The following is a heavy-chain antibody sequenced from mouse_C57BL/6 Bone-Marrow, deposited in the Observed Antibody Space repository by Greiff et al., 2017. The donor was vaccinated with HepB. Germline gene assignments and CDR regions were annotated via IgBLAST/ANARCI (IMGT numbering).Heavy chain of an antibody. CDR2: ISSGGSYT. Sequence: DVHLVESGGDLVKPGGSLKLSCAASGFTFSSYGMSWVRQTPDKRLEWVATISSGGSYTYYPDSVKGRFTISRDNAKNTLYLQMSSLKSEDTAMYYCARSTVVDYWGQGTTLTVSS. J-gene: IGHJ2*01. V-gene: IGHV5-6*01. D-gene: IGHD1-1*01. CDR1: GFTFSSYG. CDR3: ARSTVVDY.